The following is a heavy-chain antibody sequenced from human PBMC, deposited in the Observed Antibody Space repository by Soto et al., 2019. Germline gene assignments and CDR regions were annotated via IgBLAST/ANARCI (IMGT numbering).Heavy chain of an antibody. V-gene: IGHV4-59*01. D-gene: IGHD5-12*01. CDR3: ARGGNRYSNVASGVGGFDF. CDR1: GASTSSSY. J-gene: IGHJ4*02. Sequence: KPSETLSLTCTVSGASTSSSYWSWIRQSPERGLEWIAYVYHTGATNYNPSLKSRVTISLDTSKGQFSLNLTSLTTADTAVYFCARGGNRYSNVASGVGGFDFWGQGSLVTVSS. CDR2: VYHTGAT.